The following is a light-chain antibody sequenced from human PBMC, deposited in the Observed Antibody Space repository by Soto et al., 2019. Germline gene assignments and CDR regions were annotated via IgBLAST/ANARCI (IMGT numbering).Light chain of an antibody. CDR2: AAS. CDR3: QQLNSYPPKVT. Sequence: IQLTQSPSSLSASVGDRVTITCRASQGISSYLAWYQQKPGKAPKLLIYAASTLQSGVPSRFGGSGSGTDFTLTISSLQPEDFATYYCQQLNSYPPKVTFGPGTKVDIK. V-gene: IGKV1-9*01. CDR1: QGISSY. J-gene: IGKJ3*01.